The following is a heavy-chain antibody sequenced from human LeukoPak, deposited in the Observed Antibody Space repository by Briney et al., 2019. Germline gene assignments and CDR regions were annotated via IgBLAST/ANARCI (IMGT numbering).Heavy chain of an antibody. J-gene: IGHJ4*02. Sequence: ASVKVSCKASGYTLTSYAMHWVRQAPGQRLEWMGWINAGNGNTKYSQKFQGRVTITRDTSASTAYMELSSLRSEDTAVYYCARSEHYDILTGYWYWGQGTLVTVSS. D-gene: IGHD3-9*01. V-gene: IGHV1-3*01. CDR2: INAGNGNT. CDR1: GYTLTSYA. CDR3: ARSEHYDILTGYWY.